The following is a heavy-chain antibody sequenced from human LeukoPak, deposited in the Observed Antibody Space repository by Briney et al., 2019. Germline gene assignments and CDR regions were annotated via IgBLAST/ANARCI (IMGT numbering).Heavy chain of an antibody. Sequence: GGSLRLSCAASGFTFSSYGMNWVRQAPGKGLEWVAFIRYDASNKYYADSVKGRFTISRDNDKSFVYLEMNSLRTEDTAVYYCVKDFEYSSSFWDAFDVWGQGTMVTVSS. D-gene: IGHD6-6*01. J-gene: IGHJ3*01. V-gene: IGHV3-30*02. CDR1: GFTFSSYG. CDR2: IRYDASNK. CDR3: VKDFEYSSSFWDAFDV.